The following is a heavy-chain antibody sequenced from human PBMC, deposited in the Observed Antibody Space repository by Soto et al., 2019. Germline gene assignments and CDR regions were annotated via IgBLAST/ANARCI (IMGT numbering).Heavy chain of an antibody. CDR3: ARGYCSGGSCSYDAFDI. Sequence: QVQLQESGPGLVKPSQTLSLTCTVSGGSISSGGYYWSWIRQHPGKGLEWIGYIYYSGSTYYNPSLKSRVTISVDTSKNQCSLKLSSVTAADTAVYYCARGYCSGGSCSYDAFDIWGQGTMVTVSS. CDR1: GGSISSGGYY. V-gene: IGHV4-31*03. D-gene: IGHD2-15*01. J-gene: IGHJ3*02. CDR2: IYYSGST.